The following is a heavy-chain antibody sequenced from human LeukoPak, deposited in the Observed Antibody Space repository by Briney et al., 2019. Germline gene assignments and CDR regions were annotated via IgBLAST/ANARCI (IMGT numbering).Heavy chain of an antibody. J-gene: IGHJ4*02. CDR3: AREEDDSSGFDY. V-gene: IGHV4-34*01. Sequence: SETLSLTCAVYGGSFSGYYWSWIRQPPGKGLEWIGEINHSGSTNYNPSLKSRVTISVDTSKNQFSLKLSSVTAADTAVYYCAREEDDSSGFDYWGQGTLVTVSS. CDR2: INHSGST. CDR1: GGSFSGYY. D-gene: IGHD3-22*01.